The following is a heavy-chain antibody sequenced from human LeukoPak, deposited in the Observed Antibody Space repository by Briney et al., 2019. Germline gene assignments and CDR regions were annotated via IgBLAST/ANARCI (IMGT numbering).Heavy chain of an antibody. CDR3: ARDREVVAATFDY. J-gene: IGHJ4*02. Sequence: GGSLRLSCAASGFTFSSYSMNWVRQAPGKGLEWVSSISSSSSYIYYADSVKGRFTISRDNSKNSLYLQMHSLRAEETAVYYCARDREVVAATFDYWGQGTLVTVSS. V-gene: IGHV3-21*01. CDR2: ISSSSSYI. CDR1: GFTFSSYS. D-gene: IGHD2-15*01.